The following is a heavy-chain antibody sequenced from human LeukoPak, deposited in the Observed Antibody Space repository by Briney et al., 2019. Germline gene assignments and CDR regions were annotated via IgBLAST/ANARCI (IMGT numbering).Heavy chain of an antibody. Sequence: GGSLRLSCAASGFTFSSYSMNWVRQAPGKGLEWVSSISSSSSYIYYADSVKGRFTISRDNAKNSLYLQMNRLRAEDTAVYYCARGAPWAFDIWGQGTMVTVSS. CDR2: ISSSSSYI. V-gene: IGHV3-21*01. CDR1: GFTFSSYS. J-gene: IGHJ3*02. CDR3: ARGAPWAFDI.